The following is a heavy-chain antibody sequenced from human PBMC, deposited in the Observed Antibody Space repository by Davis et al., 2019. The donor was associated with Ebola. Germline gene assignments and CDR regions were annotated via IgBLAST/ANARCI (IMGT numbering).Heavy chain of an antibody. J-gene: IGHJ4*02. V-gene: IGHV4-59*01. CDR2: IYYSGST. CDR3: ARANTAMVPPEIDY. CDR1: GGSISSYY. D-gene: IGHD5-18*01. Sequence: MPSETLSLTCTVSGGSISSYYWNWIRQAPGKGLEWIGDIYYSGSTNYNPSLKSRVTISVDTSKNQFSLKLNSVTAADTAVYYCARANTAMVPPEIDYWGQGTLVTVSS.